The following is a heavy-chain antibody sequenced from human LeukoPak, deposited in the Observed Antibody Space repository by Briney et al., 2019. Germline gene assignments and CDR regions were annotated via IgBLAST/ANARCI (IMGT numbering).Heavy chain of an antibody. CDR2: IYYSGST. D-gene: IGHD5-24*01. Sequence: SETLSLTCTVSGGSISSYYWSWIRQPPGKGLEWIGYIYYSGSTNHNPSLKSRVTISVDTSKNQFSLKLSSVTAADTAVYYCASRDGYNGSFDYWGQGTLVTVSS. J-gene: IGHJ4*02. V-gene: IGHV4-59*01. CDR1: GGSISSYY. CDR3: ASRDGYNGSFDY.